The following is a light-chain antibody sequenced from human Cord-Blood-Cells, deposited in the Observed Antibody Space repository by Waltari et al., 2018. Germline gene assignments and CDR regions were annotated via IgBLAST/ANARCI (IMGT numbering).Light chain of an antibody. V-gene: IGLV3-25*03. CDR3: QSADSSGTYVV. CDR2: KDS. CDR1: ALPKQY. J-gene: IGLJ2*01. Sequence: VSPGQTARITCSGDALPKQYAYWYQQKPGQAPVLVIYKDSERPAGIPERFSGSSSGTTVTLTISGVQAEDEADYYCQSADSSGTYVVFGGGTKLTVL.